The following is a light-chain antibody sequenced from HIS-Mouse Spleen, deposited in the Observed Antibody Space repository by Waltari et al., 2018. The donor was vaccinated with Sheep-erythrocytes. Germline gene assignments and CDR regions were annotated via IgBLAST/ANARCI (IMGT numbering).Light chain of an antibody. CDR2: DAS. CDR3: TQRSNWYT. V-gene: IGKV3-11*01. CDR1: QSVSSY. Sequence: EIVLTQSPATLSLSPGERATLSCRARQSVSSYLAWYQQKPGQAPRLLIYDASNRATGIPARFSGSGSGTDFSLTSSSLEPEDFAVYSGTQRSNWYTFGQGTKLAIK. J-gene: IGKJ2*01.